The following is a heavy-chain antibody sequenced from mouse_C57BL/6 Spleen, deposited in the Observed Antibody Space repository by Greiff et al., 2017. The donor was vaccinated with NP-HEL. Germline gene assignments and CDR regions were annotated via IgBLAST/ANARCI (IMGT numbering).Heavy chain of an antibody. J-gene: IGHJ2*01. CDR2: ISSGSSTI. V-gene: IGHV5-17*01. Sequence: DVHLVESGGGLVKPGGSLKLSCAASGFTFSDYGMHWVRQAPEKGLEWVAYISSGSSTIYYADPVKGRFTISRDNAKNTLFLQMTSLRSEDTAMYYCARRYLDYWGQGTTLTVSS. CDR3: ARRYLDY. CDR1: GFTFSDYG.